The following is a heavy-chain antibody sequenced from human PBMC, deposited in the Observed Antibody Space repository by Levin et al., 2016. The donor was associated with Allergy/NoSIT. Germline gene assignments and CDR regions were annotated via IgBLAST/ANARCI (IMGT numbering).Heavy chain of an antibody. V-gene: IGHV3-33*01. Sequence: GESLKISCAASGFTFSSYGTHWVRQAPGKGLEWVAVIWYDGSNKYYADSVKGRFTISRDNSKNTLYLQMNSLKTEDTAVYYCTTGPGHSDYSGYDYYYYYGMDVWGQGTTVTVSS. CDR3: TTGPGHSDYSGYDYYYYYGMDV. J-gene: IGHJ6*02. CDR2: IWYDGSNK. CDR1: GFTFSSYG. D-gene: IGHD5-12*01.